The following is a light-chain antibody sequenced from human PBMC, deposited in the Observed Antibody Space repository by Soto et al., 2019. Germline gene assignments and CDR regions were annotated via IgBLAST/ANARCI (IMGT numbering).Light chain of an antibody. V-gene: IGKV1-39*01. CDR3: QQSYSIWWT. J-gene: IGKJ1*01. CDR2: SAS. Sequence: DIQLTQSPSSLSASVGDRVTITCRASQSITDYLNWYQQKPGKAPKLPIYSASSLESGVPSRFSGSGSGTDFTLSISSLEPEDFGSYYCQQSYSIWWTFGQGTKVEMK. CDR1: QSITDY.